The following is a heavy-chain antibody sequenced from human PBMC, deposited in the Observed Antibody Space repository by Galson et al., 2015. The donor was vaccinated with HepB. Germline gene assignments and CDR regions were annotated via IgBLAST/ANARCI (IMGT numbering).Heavy chain of an antibody. J-gene: IGHJ4*02. CDR2: ISSSTTYT. CDR1: GFTFSDYY. CDR3: ARVADVDYGDHSHFDY. Sequence: SLRLSCAASGFTFSDYYMSWIRQAPGKGLERISYISSSTTYTNYAGSVKGRFTISRDNAKNSLYLQMNSPRAEDAAVYYCARVADVDYGDHSHFDYWGQGTLVTVSS. D-gene: IGHD4-17*01. V-gene: IGHV3-11*06.